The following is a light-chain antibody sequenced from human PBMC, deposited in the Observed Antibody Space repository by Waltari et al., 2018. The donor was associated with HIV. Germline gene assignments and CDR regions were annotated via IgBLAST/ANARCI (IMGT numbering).Light chain of an antibody. CDR1: ALPQNI. J-gene: IGLJ2*01. V-gene: IGLV3-10*01. Sequence: SYELPQPPSAPGPPGQTARTTRHGDALPQNIASWYQQKSGQAPVLVIYEDSKRPSGIPERLSGSRSGTMATLTISGAQVEDEGDYHCYSTDSSGFGVFGGGTKLTVL. CDR3: YSTDSSGFGV. CDR2: EDS.